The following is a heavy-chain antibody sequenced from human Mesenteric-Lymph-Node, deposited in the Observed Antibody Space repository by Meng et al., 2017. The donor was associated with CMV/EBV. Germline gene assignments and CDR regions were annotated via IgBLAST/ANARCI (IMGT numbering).Heavy chain of an antibody. CDR2: ISTSSSYI. J-gene: IGHJ4*02. D-gene: IGHD3-22*01. CDR1: GFTFSTYS. Sequence: GGSLRLSCAASGFTFSTYSMNWVRQAPGKGLEWVSSISTSSSYIYYADSMKGRFTISRDNAKNSLYLQMNSLRAEDTAVYYCARVQDDYYDSSGYYSLDYWGQGTLVTVSS. V-gene: IGHV3-21*01. CDR3: ARVQDDYYDSSGYYSLDY.